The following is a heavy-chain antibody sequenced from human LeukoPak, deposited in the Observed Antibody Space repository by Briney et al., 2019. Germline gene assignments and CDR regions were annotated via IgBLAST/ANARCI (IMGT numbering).Heavy chain of an antibody. D-gene: IGHD3-22*01. CDR3: ARWLKNWFDP. V-gene: IGHV4-30-4*07. Sequence: SETLSLTCTVSGGSISSGGYSWSWIRQPPGGGLEWIGYIYYSGSTYYNPSLKSRVTISVDTSKNQFSLKLSSVTAADTAVYYCARWLKNWFDPWGQGTLVTVSS. CDR2: IYYSGST. CDR1: GGSISSGGYS. J-gene: IGHJ5*02.